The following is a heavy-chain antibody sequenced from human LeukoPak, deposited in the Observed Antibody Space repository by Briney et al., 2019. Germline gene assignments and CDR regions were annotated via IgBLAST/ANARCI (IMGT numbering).Heavy chain of an antibody. CDR3: AKDLSTVTMGAYDY. Sequence: GGSLRLSCAASGFTFSSYAMSRVRQAPGKGLEWVSAISGSGGSTYYADSVKGRFTISRDNSKNTLYLQMNSLRAEDTAVYYCAKDLSTVTMGAYDYWGQGTLVTVSS. CDR2: ISGSGGST. J-gene: IGHJ4*02. V-gene: IGHV3-23*01. D-gene: IGHD4-17*01. CDR1: GFTFSSYA.